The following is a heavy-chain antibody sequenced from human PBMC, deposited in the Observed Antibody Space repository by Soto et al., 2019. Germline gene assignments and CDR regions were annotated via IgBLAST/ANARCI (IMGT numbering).Heavy chain of an antibody. CDR1: GAALSSGNYY. J-gene: IGHJ4*02. CDR3: ARKARGYKYGYYFDS. CDR2: IYVTGTT. V-gene: IGHV4-61*01. Sequence: LSLTFSVSGAALSSGNYYWSWIRQVPGKGLEWIGHIYVTGTTNHNPSLKSRVTISVDTSKNQFSLKVKSVTAADTAVYYCARKARGYKYGYYFDSWGQGTLVTVSS. D-gene: IGHD5-18*01.